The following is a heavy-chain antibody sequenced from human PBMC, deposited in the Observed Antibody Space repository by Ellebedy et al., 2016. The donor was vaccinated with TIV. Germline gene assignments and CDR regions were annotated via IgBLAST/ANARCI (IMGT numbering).Heavy chain of an antibody. CDR2: ISYSGST. CDR1: GGSISSSSYY. CDR3: AKENYGMDV. J-gene: IGHJ6*02. V-gene: IGHV4-39*07. Sequence: MPSETLSLTCTVSGGSISSSSYYWGWIRQPPGKGLERFGSISYSGSTYYSPSLKSRVTISVDTSKNQFSLKLNSVSAADTAVYYCAKENYGMDVWGQGTTVTVSS.